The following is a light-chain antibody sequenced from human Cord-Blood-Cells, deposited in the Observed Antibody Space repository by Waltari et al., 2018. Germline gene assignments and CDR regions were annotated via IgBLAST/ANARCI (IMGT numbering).Light chain of an antibody. CDR1: QSFLYSSNNKNY. CDR2: WAS. V-gene: IGKV4-1*01. Sequence: DIVMTQSPDSLAVSLGERATINCKSSQSFLYSSNNKNYLAWYQQKPGQPPKLLIYWASTRESGVPDRFSGSGSGTDFTLPISSLQAEDVAVYYCQQYYSTPFTFGPGTKVDIK. J-gene: IGKJ3*01. CDR3: QQYYSTPFT.